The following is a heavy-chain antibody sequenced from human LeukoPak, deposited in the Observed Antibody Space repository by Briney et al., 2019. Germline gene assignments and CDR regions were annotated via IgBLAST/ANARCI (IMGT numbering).Heavy chain of an antibody. CDR2: ISSSSNYI. D-gene: IGHD2-15*01. J-gene: IGHJ3*02. V-gene: IGHV3-21*01. Sequence: GGSLRLSCAASGSIFSSYTMNWVRQAPGEGLEWVSSISSSSNYIYYADSVKGRFTISRDNAKNSLYLQMNSLRAEDTAVYYCARATPRDAFDIWGQGTMVTVSS. CDR1: GSIFSSYT. CDR3: ARATPRDAFDI.